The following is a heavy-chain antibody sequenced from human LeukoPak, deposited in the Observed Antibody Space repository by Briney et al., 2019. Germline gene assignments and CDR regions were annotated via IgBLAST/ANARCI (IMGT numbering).Heavy chain of an antibody. Sequence: GGSLRLSCAASGFMFDDYAMHWVRQVPGRGLEWVSLISGDGVSSFYADSVRGRFTISRDNNNNSLSLQMHSLTTEDTAFHYCAREQFSHTSNYFDNWGQGILVTVSS. CDR3: AREQFSHTSNYFDN. J-gene: IGHJ4*02. CDR2: ISGDGVSS. V-gene: IGHV3-43*02. CDR1: GFMFDDYA. D-gene: IGHD5-24*01.